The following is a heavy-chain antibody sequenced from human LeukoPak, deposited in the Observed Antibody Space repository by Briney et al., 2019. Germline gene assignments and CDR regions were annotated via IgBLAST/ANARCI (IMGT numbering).Heavy chain of an antibody. CDR1: GGSISRSSYY. D-gene: IGHD3-22*01. Sequence: PSETLSLTCTVSGGSISRSSYYWGWIRQPPGKGLEWIGSIYYSGLTYDNPSLKNRVTISVDTSKNQFSLKLSSVTAADTAVYYCARRGYRGYYAQWGQGTLVTVSS. CDR2: IYYSGLT. J-gene: IGHJ4*02. V-gene: IGHV4-39*01. CDR3: ARRGYRGYYAQ.